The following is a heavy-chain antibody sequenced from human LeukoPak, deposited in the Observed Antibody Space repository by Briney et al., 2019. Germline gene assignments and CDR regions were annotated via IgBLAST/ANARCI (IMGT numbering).Heavy chain of an antibody. D-gene: IGHD3-3*01. CDR2: IYHSGST. CDR1: GYSISSGYY. J-gene: IGHJ4*02. V-gene: IGHV4-38-2*01. CDR3: ARSITIFGVVNSDY. Sequence: PAETLPLTCAVSGYSISSGYYWGWIRQPPGKGLEWIGSIYHSGSTYYNPSLKSRVTISVDTSNNQFSLKLSSVTAADTAVYYCARSITIFGVVNSDYWGQGTLVTVSS.